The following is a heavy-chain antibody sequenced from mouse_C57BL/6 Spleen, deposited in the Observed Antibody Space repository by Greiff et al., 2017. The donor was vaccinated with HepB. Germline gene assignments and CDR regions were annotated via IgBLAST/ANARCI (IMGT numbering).Heavy chain of an antibody. CDR1: GYTFTSYW. V-gene: IGHV1-64*01. CDR3: EILYYRFAY. D-gene: IGHD2-1*01. Sequence: QVQLKQPGAELVKPGASVKLSCKASGYTFTSYWMHWVKQRPGQGLEWIGMIHPNSGSTNYNEKFKSKATLTVDKSSSTAYMQLSSLTSEDSAVYYCEILYYRFAYWGQGTLVTVSA. J-gene: IGHJ3*01. CDR2: IHPNSGST.